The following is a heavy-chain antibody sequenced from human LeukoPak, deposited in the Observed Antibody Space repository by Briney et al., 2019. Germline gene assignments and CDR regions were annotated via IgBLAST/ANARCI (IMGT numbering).Heavy chain of an antibody. CDR2: INPNSGGT. CDR3: AREGSVEYFQH. CDR1: GGTFSSSA. V-gene: IGHV1-2*02. D-gene: IGHD6-6*01. Sequence: GASVKVSCKASGGTFSSSAISWVRQAPGQGLEWMGWINPNSGGTNYAQKFQGRVTMTRDTSISTAYMELSRLRSDDTAVYYCAREGSVEYFQHWGQGTLVTVSS. J-gene: IGHJ1*01.